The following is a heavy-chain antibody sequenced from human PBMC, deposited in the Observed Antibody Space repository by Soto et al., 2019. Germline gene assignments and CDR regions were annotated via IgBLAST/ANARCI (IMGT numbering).Heavy chain of an antibody. V-gene: IGHV3-48*01. Sequence: ESGGGLVQPGGSLRLSCAASGFTFSSYSMNWVRQAPGKGLEWVSYISSSSSTIYYADSVKGRFTISRDNAKNSLYLQMNSLRAEDTAVYYCARDYDILTGYSGYYHYMDVWGKGTTVTVSS. J-gene: IGHJ6*03. D-gene: IGHD3-9*01. CDR3: ARDYDILTGYSGYYHYMDV. CDR2: ISSSSSTI. CDR1: GFTFSSYS.